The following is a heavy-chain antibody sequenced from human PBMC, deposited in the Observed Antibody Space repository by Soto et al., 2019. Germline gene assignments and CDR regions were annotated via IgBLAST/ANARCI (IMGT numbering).Heavy chain of an antibody. CDR2: ISYDGSNK. Sequence: QVQLVESGGGVVQPGRSLRLSCAASGFTFSSYGMHWVRQAPGKGLAWVAVISYDGSNKYYADSVKGRFTISRDNSKNTLYLQMNSLRDEDTAVYYCAKDNTHCSGGSCFGCDYWGQGTLATVSS. CDR1: GFTFSSYG. V-gene: IGHV3-30*18. CDR3: AKDNTHCSGGSCFGCDY. J-gene: IGHJ4*02. D-gene: IGHD2-15*01.